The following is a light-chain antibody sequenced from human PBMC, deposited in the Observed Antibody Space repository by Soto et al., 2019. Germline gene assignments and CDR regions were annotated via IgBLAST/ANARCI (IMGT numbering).Light chain of an antibody. V-gene: IGKV3-15*01. J-gene: IGKJ1*01. CDR3: QQYNDWPLT. CDR1: QSINSN. CDR2: GAF. Sequence: EIVMTQSPVTLSVSPGERATLSCRASQSINSNLAWYQQKPGQAPSLLIYGAFTRATGIPARFSGTGSGTEFTLTISSLQSEDLALYYCQQYNDWPLTFGQGTKV.